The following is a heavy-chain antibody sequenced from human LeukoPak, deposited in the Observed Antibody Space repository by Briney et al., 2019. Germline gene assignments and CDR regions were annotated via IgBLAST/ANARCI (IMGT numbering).Heavy chain of an antibody. CDR1: GGSFSGYY. CDR3: AREAIAAAEFDY. Sequence: PSETLSLTCAVYGGSFSGYYWSWIRQPPGKGLEWIGEINHSGSTNYNPSLKSRVTISVDTSKNQFSLKLSSVTAADTAVYYCAREAIAAAEFDYWGQGTLVTVSS. D-gene: IGHD6-13*01. CDR2: INHSGST. J-gene: IGHJ4*02. V-gene: IGHV4-34*01.